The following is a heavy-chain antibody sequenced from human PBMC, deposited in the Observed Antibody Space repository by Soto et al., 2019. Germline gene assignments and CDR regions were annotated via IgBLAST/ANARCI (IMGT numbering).Heavy chain of an antibody. CDR1: GLPFSSHY. Sequence: EVQLVESGGGLVQPGGSLRLSCAASGLPFSSHYMSWIRQAPGRGLEWVAKINPDGRDEQYADSVRGRSTVSRDNTKNLVFLQMKGLGVEDTAVYYCAREAWWRLDYWGQGNLVTVSS. J-gene: IGHJ4*02. CDR3: AREAWWRLDY. D-gene: IGHD2-15*01. V-gene: IGHV3-7*04. CDR2: INPDGRDE.